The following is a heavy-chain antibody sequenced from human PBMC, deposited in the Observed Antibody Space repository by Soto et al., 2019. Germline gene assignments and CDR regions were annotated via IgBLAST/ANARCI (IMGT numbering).Heavy chain of an antibody. Sequence: SVKVSCKASGGTFSSYFISWVRQAPGQGLEWMGGIIPIFGTTDYAQKFQGRVTITADESTSTAYMELSSLRSEDTAVYYCAAEYYYGSGSYYNSFDYWGQGTLVTVSS. D-gene: IGHD3-10*01. V-gene: IGHV1-69*13. CDR3: AAEYYYGSGSYYNSFDY. CDR1: GGTFSSYF. J-gene: IGHJ4*02. CDR2: IIPIFGTT.